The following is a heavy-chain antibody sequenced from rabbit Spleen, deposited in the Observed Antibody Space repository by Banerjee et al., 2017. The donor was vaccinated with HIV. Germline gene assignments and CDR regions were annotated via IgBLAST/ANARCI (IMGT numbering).Heavy chain of an antibody. CDR1: GFDFSSYYM. J-gene: IGHJ4*01. Sequence: QEQLKESGGGLVQPGGSLKLSCKVSGFDFSSYYMTWVRQAPGKGLEWIACISAATGKPVYATWAKGRFTISRTSSTTVTLRMTSLTAADTATYFCARDLAGVIGWNFYLWGPGTLVTVS. CDR3: ARDLAGVIGWNFYL. CDR2: ISAATGKP. D-gene: IGHD4-1*01. V-gene: IGHV1S45*01.